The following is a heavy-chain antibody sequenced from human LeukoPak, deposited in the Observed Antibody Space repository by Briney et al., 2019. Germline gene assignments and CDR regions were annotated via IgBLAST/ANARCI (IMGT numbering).Heavy chain of an antibody. J-gene: IGHJ5*02. Sequence: ASVKVSCKASGYTFTSYGISWVRQAPGQGLEWMGWISAYNCNANYAQKLQGRVTMTTDTSTSTAYMELRSLRSDDTAVYYCARGRTAAAVKAFWFDPWGQGTLVTVSS. CDR3: ARGRTAAAVKAFWFDP. V-gene: IGHV1-18*01. CDR2: ISAYNCNA. CDR1: GYTFTSYG. D-gene: IGHD2-2*01.